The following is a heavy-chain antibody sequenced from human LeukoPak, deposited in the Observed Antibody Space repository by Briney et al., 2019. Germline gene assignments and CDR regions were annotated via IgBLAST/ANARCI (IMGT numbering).Heavy chain of an antibody. Sequence: PGGSLRLSCAASGFTVSRYWMHWVRQAPGKGLVWVSHIDSNVSTTTYADSVKGRFIISRDNAKNTLYLQMNSLRAEDTAVYYCARTVTDAFDIWGQGTMVTVS. CDR1: GFTVSRYW. CDR3: ARTVTDAFDI. J-gene: IGHJ3*02. CDR2: IDSNVSTT. D-gene: IGHD3-16*02. V-gene: IGHV3-74*03.